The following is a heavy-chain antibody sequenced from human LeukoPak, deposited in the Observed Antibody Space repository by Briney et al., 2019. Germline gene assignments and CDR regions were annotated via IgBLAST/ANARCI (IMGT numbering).Heavy chain of an antibody. CDR1: GYRENFYG. Sequence: ASVKVSCKTSGYRENFYGITLVRQVAGQGLEWMGWISAQHVQTEYAPNSQDRVTMTTDTYTNTAYMELRSLRSDGTAVYYCAGSLGYCTSNVCYLKYWGQGTLVTVSS. D-gene: IGHD2-8*01. CDR2: ISAQHVQT. J-gene: IGHJ4*02. V-gene: IGHV1-18*01. CDR3: AGSLGYCTSNVCYLKY.